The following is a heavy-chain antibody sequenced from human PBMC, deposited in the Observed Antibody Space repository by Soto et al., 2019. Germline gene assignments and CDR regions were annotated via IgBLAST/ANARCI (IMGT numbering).Heavy chain of an antibody. V-gene: IGHV3-30-3*01. CDR3: ARDLGGAIDY. J-gene: IGHJ4*02. D-gene: IGHD3-16*01. CDR2: ISYDGSNK. CDR1: GFTFSSYA. Sequence: QVQLVESGGGVVQPGRSLRLSCAASGFTFSSYAMHWVRQAPGKGLEWVAVISYDGSNKYYADSVKGRFTISRDNSKNTLYLQMNSPRAEDTAVYYCARDLGGAIDYWGQGTLVTVSS.